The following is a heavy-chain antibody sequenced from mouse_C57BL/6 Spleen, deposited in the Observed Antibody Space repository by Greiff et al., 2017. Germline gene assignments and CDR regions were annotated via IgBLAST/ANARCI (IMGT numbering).Heavy chain of an antibody. V-gene: IGHV5-9-1*02. Sequence: EVHLVESGEGLVKPGGSLKLSCAASGFTFSSYAMSWVRQTPEKRLEWVAYISSGGDYIYYADTVKGRFTISRDNARNTLYLQMSSLKSEDTAMYYCTRDCDYYTYAMDYWGQGTSVTVSS. CDR1: GFTFSSYA. CDR2: ISSGGDYI. J-gene: IGHJ4*01. D-gene: IGHD2-4*01. CDR3: TRDCDYYTYAMDY.